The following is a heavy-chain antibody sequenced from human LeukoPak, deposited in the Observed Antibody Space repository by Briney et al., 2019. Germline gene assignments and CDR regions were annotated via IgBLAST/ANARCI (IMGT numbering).Heavy chain of an antibody. D-gene: IGHD3-10*01. V-gene: IGHV3-23*01. CDR2: ISGNGDRT. Sequence: PGGSLRLSCAASGFTFSTYSMGWVRQAPGKGLEWVSGISGNGDRTYYADSVKGRFTISRDNSKNTLYLQMNSLRAEDTAVYYCARYVVYGSGKYYFDYWGQGTLVTVSS. J-gene: IGHJ4*02. CDR3: ARYVVYGSGKYYFDY. CDR1: GFTFSTYS.